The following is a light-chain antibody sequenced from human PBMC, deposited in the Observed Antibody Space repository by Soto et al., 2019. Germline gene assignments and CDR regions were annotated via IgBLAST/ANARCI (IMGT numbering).Light chain of an antibody. Sequence: ETVLTQSPGTLSLSPGERATLSCRASQDIRSNYLAWYRQTPGQAPRLLIYGASKRASGIADRFSGSGSGTDFTLIISRLEPEGFALYYCQQYDSSPWTFGQGTKVEIK. CDR3: QQYDSSPWT. CDR1: QDIRSNY. J-gene: IGKJ1*01. CDR2: GAS. V-gene: IGKV3-20*01.